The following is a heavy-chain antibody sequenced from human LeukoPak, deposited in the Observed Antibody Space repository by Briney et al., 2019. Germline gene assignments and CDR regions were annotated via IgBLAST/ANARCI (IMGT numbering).Heavy chain of an antibody. V-gene: IGHV4-4*07. Sequence: SETLSLTCTVSGGSISSYYWSWIRQPAGKGLEWIGRIYTSGSTNYNPSLKSRVTMSVDTSKNQFSLKLSSVTAADTAVYYCARESPGFSSSWYPPNFDYWGQGTLVTVSS. J-gene: IGHJ4*02. CDR1: GGSISSYY. CDR3: ARESPGFSSSWYPPNFDY. CDR2: IYTSGST. D-gene: IGHD6-13*01.